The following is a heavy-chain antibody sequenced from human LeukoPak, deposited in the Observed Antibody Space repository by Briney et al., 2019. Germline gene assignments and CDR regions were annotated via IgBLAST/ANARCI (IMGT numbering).Heavy chain of an antibody. CDR2: IYYSGST. J-gene: IGHJ4*02. Sequence: SETLSLTCTVSGGSISSYYWSWIRQPPGKGLEWIGYIYYSGSTNYNPSLKSRVTISVDTSKNQFSLKLNSVTAADTAVYYCARDSYDSSLGYWGQGTLVTVSS. D-gene: IGHD3-22*01. CDR3: ARDSYDSSLGY. V-gene: IGHV4-59*12. CDR1: GGSISSYY.